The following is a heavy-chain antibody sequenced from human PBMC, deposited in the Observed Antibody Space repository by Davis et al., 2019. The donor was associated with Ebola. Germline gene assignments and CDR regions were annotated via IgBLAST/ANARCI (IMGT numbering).Heavy chain of an antibody. J-gene: IGHJ6*02. CDR1: GFTFSSYG. V-gene: IGHV3-30*12. CDR3: ARELSPSSPVGMDV. Sequence: PGGSLRLSCAASGFTFSSYGMHWVRQAPGKGLEWVAVISYDGSNKYYADSVKGRFTISRDNSKNTLYLQMNSLRAEDTAVYYCARELSPSSPVGMDVWGQGTTVTVSS. CDR2: ISYDGSNK. D-gene: IGHD6-13*01.